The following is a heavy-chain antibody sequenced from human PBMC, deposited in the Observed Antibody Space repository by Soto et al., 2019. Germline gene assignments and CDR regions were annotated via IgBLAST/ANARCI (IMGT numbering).Heavy chain of an antibody. D-gene: IGHD3-10*01. Sequence: QVQLVQSGAEVKKPGASVKVSCKASGYTFTSYAMHWVRQAPGQRLEWMGWINAGNGNTKYSQKFQGRVTITRDTSASTAYVELSSLRSEDTAVYYCASSYYGSGTPKDYYSGMDVWGQGTTVTVSS. J-gene: IGHJ6*02. CDR2: INAGNGNT. CDR3: ASSYYGSGTPKDYYSGMDV. V-gene: IGHV1-3*01. CDR1: GYTFTSYA.